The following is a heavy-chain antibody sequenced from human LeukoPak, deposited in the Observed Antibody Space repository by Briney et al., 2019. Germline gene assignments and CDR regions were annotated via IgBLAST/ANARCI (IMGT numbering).Heavy chain of an antibody. D-gene: IGHD2-15*01. Sequence: GGSLRLSCAASGFSFSSYEMNWVRQAPGKGLEWVAKIKLDGSDKYYVDSVKGRFTISRDNTKNSLSLQMDSLRAEDTAVYYCARDCTGGSCHGYYYYYMDVWGKGTTVTDSS. V-gene: IGHV3-7*01. CDR2: IKLDGSDK. J-gene: IGHJ6*03. CDR1: GFSFSSYE. CDR3: ARDCTGGSCHGYYYYYMDV.